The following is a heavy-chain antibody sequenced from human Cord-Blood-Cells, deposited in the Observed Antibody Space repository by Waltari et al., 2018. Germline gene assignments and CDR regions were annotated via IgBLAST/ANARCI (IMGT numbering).Heavy chain of an antibody. D-gene: IGHD6-19*01. CDR2: INPNSGGT. Sequence: QVQLVQSGAEVKKPGASVKVSCKASGYTFTGYYMHWVRQAPGQGLEWMGWINPNSGGTNYAQKFQGRVTMTRDTSISTAYMELSRLRSDDTAVYYCARDLAGDRPQDNAFDIWGQGTMVTVSS. CDR1: GYTFTGYY. CDR3: ARDLAGDRPQDNAFDI. J-gene: IGHJ3*02. V-gene: IGHV1-2*02.